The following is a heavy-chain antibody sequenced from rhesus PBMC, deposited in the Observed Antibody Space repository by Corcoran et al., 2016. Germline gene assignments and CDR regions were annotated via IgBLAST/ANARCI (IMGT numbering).Heavy chain of an antibody. D-gene: IGHD1-26*01. J-gene: IGHJ6*01. CDR3: ASGLNYGAPNFGLDS. V-gene: IGHV4-127*01. CDR2: IGG. Sequence: QVQLKESGPGLVKPSETLSLTCTVSGDSITSGYAWSWIRTPPGKGLEWIGYIGGYYNPSLKSRVTISKDTSKNQFSLNLTSVTAADTAVYYCASGLNYGAPNFGLDSWGQGVVVTVSS. CDR1: GDSITSGYA.